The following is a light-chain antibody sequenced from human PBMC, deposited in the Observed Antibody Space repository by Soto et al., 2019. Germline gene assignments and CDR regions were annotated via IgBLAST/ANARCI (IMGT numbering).Light chain of an antibody. CDR3: QQSYRTLIT. Sequence: DIVMTQSPDSLAVSLGWWVTINCKSSQSVLYSSNNKNYLAWYQQKPGQPPNLFIYWASTRESVVPERVSGSGSGTDFTLTISSLQAEDVAVYSCQQSYRTLITFGQGTRLEI. J-gene: IGKJ5*01. CDR1: QSVLYSSNNKNY. CDR2: WAS. V-gene: IGKV4-1*01.